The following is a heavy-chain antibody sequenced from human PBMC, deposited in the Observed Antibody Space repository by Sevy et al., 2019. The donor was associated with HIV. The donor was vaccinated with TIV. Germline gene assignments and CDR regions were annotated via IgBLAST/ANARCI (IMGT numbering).Heavy chain of an antibody. CDR2: VSCGGYTI. J-gene: IGHJ4*02. Sequence: GGSLRLSCAASGFIFSDYYMAWVRQAPGKGMEWISYVSCGGYTIYYGDSVEGRFSISRYDAKDSLFLQMDSPAAEDTAFYYWARGRHYDDAGWAFDYWGQGALVTVSS. V-gene: IGHV3-11*01. D-gene: IGHD3-22*01. CDR3: ARGRHYDDAGWAFDY. CDR1: GFIFSDYY.